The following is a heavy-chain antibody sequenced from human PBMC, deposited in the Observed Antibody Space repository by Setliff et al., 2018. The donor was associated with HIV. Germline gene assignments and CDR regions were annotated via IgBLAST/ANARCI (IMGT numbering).Heavy chain of an antibody. Sequence: LSLTCAVSGYSIRSGYYWGWIRQSPGKGLEWIGTMFRTGTSYYNPSLTSRVTISVDTSKNQFSLKLTSVTAADTAVYYCARGHCSGTNCYGVDYYGMDVWGQGTTVTVSS. CDR1: GYSIRSGYY. J-gene: IGHJ6*02. D-gene: IGHD2-2*01. CDR3: ARGHCSGTNCYGVDYYGMDV. CDR2: MFRTGTS. V-gene: IGHV4-38-2*01.